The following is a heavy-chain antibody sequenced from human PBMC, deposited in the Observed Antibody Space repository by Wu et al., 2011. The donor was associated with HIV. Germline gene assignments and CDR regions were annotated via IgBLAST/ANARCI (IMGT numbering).Heavy chain of an antibody. D-gene: IGHD3-3*01. Sequence: QVQLVQSGAEVKKPGSSVKVSCKASGDTFSTYDINWVRQATGQGLEWMGWMNPDSGNARYAQKFQGRITLTRNTSMSTAYMEVGSLRSDDTAVYYCTRGTIWFHPWGQGTLVTVSS. CDR2: MNPDSGNA. J-gene: IGHJ5*02. CDR1: GDTFSTYD. CDR3: TRGTIWFHP. V-gene: IGHV1-8*03.